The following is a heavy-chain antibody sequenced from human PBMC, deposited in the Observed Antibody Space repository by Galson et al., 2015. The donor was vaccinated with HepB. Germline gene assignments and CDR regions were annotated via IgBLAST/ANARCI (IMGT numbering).Heavy chain of an antibody. CDR2: INPSGGST. D-gene: IGHD3-3*01. CDR3: ARDQVWSGYYGVLDY. J-gene: IGHJ4*02. V-gene: IGHV1-46*01. CDR1: GYTFTSYY. Sequence: SVKVSCKASGYTFTSYYMHWVRQAPGQGLEWMGIINPSGGSTSYAQKFQGRVTMTRDTSTSTVYVELSSLRSEDTAVYYCARDQVWSGYYGVLDYWGQGTLVTVSS.